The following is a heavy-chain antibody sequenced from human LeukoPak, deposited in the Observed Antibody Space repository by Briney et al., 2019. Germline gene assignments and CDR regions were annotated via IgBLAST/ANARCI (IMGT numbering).Heavy chain of an antibody. CDR1: GFTFSSYS. Sequence: GGSLRLSCAASGFTFSSYSMNWVRQAPGKGLERVSSISSSSSYIYYADSVKGRFTISRDNAKNSLYLQMNSLRAEDTAVYYCARGSGTTLSFYYGMDVWGQGTTVTVSS. CDR3: ARGSGTTLSFYYGMDV. D-gene: IGHD3-10*01. CDR2: ISSSSSYI. J-gene: IGHJ6*02. V-gene: IGHV3-21*01.